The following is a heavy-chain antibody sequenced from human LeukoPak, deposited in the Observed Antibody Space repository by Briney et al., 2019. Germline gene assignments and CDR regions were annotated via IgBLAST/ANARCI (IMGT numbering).Heavy chain of an antibody. CDR2: INTDGSST. Sequence: PGGSLRLSCAASGFTFSSYWMHWVRQAPGKGLVWVSRINTDGSSTSYADSVKGRFTISRDNAKNTLYLQMNSLRAEDTAVYYCARDGYATELNWFDPWGQGTLVTVSS. D-gene: IGHD1-7*01. J-gene: IGHJ5*02. CDR3: ARDGYATELNWFDP. V-gene: IGHV3-74*01. CDR1: GFTFSSYW.